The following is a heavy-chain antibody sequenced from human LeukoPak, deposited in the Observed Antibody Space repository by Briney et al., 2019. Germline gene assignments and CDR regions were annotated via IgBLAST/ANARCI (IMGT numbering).Heavy chain of an antibody. Sequence: SETLSLTCTVSGGSISSYYWSWIRQPPGKGLEWIGYIYYSGSTNYNPSLKSRVTISVDTSKNQFSLKLSSVTAADTAVYYCARAVYGSGCFDYWGQGTLVTVSS. CDR2: IYYSGST. D-gene: IGHD6-19*01. CDR1: GGSISSYY. V-gene: IGHV4-59*01. J-gene: IGHJ4*02. CDR3: ARAVYGSGCFDY.